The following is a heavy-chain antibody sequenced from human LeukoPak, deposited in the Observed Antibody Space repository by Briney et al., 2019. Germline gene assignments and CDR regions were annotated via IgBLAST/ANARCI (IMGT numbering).Heavy chain of an antibody. CDR3: ARQPAATAAFDI. V-gene: IGHV4-59*08. CDR2: IYYSGGDM. CDR1: GGSINNYY. D-gene: IGHD5-18*01. Sequence: SETLSLTCTVSGGSINNYYWSWIRQPPGKGLEWIGYIYYSGGDMNYNPSLKSRLTISVDTSKNEISLLLTSMTAADTAVYYCARQPAATAAFDIWAQGTMVTVSS. J-gene: IGHJ3*02.